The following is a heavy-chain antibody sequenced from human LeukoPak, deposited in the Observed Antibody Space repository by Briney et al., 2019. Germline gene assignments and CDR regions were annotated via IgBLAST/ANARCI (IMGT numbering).Heavy chain of an antibody. J-gene: IGHJ4*02. CDR1: GGSISSSSYY. CDR2: IYYSGST. CDR3: ARQGGGQQLVAYFDY. V-gene: IGHV4-39*01. D-gene: IGHD6-13*01. Sequence: PSETLSLTCTVSGGSISSSSYYWGWIRQPPGKGLEWIGSIYYSGSTYYNPSLKSRVTISVYTSKNQFSLKLSSVTAADTAVYYCARQGGGQQLVAYFDYWGQGTLVTVSS.